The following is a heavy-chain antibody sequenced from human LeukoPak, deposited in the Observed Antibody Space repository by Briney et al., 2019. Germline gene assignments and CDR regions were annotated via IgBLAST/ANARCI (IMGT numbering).Heavy chain of an antibody. D-gene: IGHD3-3*01. CDR1: GGSISSYY. Sequence: SETLPLTCTVSGGSISSYYWTWIRQPPGKGLEWIGEINDSGSSNYDPSLKSRITMSVDTSENQISLKLSSVTAADTAVYYCARGGRITLFGVVIMRAFDIWGQGTMVTVSS. CDR3: ARGGRITLFGVVIMRAFDI. J-gene: IGHJ3*02. V-gene: IGHV4-34*01. CDR2: INDSGSS.